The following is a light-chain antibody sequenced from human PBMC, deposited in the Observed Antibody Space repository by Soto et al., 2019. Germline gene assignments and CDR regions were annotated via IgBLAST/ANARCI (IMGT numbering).Light chain of an antibody. V-gene: IGKV3-15*01. J-gene: IGKJ1*01. Sequence: EIVMTQSPATLSVSPGERATLSCRASQSVSSNLAWYQQKPGQAPRILIYGASNRATGIPARFSGSGSGTEFTLTISSLQSEYFAVYYCQQYNNWPGTFGQGTKVEIK. CDR2: GAS. CDR1: QSVSSN. CDR3: QQYNNWPGT.